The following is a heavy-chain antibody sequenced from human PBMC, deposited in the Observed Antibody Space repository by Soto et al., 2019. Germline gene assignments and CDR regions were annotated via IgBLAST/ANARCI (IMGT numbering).Heavy chain of an antibody. V-gene: IGHV3-30*19. CDR2: TSYDGGNT. CDR3: ARWGTTGGLDV. D-gene: IGHD3-16*01. Sequence: QVQLVESGGGVVQPGTSLRLSCVGSGFIFRSYVIHWVRQAPGKGLEWVALTSYDGGNTYYDDSVKGRFTISRDNSRNTVDLQMDSLRLEDTALYYCARWGTTGGLDVWGQGTLVSVSS. CDR1: GFIFRSYV. J-gene: IGHJ4*02.